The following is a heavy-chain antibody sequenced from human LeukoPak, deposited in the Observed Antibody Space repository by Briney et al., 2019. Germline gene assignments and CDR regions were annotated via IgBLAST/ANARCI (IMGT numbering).Heavy chain of an antibody. D-gene: IGHD2-2*01. CDR3: ARDSTSDNWFDP. Sequence: ASEKVSCKASGYTFTSYDINWVRQATGQGLEWMGWMNPNSGNTGYAQKFQGRVTMTRNTSISTAYMELSSLRSEDTAVYYCARDSTSDNWFDPWGQGTLVTVSS. CDR1: GYTFTSYD. V-gene: IGHV1-8*01. J-gene: IGHJ5*02. CDR2: MNPNSGNT.